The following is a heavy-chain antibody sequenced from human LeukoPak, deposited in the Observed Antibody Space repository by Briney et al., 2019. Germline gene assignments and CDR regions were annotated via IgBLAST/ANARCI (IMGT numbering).Heavy chain of an antibody. CDR2: ISWNSGSI. D-gene: IGHD3-9*01. J-gene: IGHJ3*02. V-gene: IGHV3-9*01. Sequence: GGSLRLSCAASGFTFDDYAMHWVRQAPGKGLEWVSGISWNSGSIGYADSVKGRFTISRDNAKNSLYLQMNSLRAEDTAVYYCARWLRYFDSLGAFDIWGQGTMVTVSS. CDR1: GFTFDDYA. CDR3: ARWLRYFDSLGAFDI.